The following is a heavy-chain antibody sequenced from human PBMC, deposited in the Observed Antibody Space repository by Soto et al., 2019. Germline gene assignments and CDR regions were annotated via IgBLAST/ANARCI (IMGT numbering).Heavy chain of an antibody. V-gene: IGHV4-34*01. J-gene: IGHJ4*02. CDR2: INHSGST. CDR3: ARGWGRIFDY. D-gene: IGHD7-27*01. Sequence: QVQLQQWGAGLLKPSATLSLTCAVYGGSFSGYYWNWIRQPPGKGLEWIGEINHSGSTNYNPSLKSRVTLSVDTSKNQFSLKLSSVTAADTAVYYCARGWGRIFDYWGQGTLVTVSS. CDR1: GGSFSGYY.